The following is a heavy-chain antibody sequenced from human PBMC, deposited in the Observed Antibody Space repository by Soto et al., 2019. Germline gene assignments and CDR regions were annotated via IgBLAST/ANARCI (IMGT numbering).Heavy chain of an antibody. J-gene: IGHJ5*02. D-gene: IGHD3-3*01. CDR1: GYTFTSYD. CDR3: ARTPYDFWSGYYRSTWFDP. CDR2: MNPNSGNT. Sequence: QVQLVQSGAEVKKPGASVKVSCKASGYTFTSYDINWVRQATGQGLEWMGWMNPNSGNTGYAQKFQGRGTMTRNTSISTAYMELSSLRSEDTAVYYCARTPYDFWSGYYRSTWFDPWGQGTLVTVSS. V-gene: IGHV1-8*01.